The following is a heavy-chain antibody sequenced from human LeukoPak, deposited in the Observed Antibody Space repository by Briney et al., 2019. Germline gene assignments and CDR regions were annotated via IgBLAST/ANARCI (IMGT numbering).Heavy chain of an antibody. CDR3: AKGGILEWFYAFDI. CDR1: GFIFSDYS. V-gene: IGHV3-11*01. CDR2: ISNNGSAV. Sequence: GGSLRLSCEASGFIFSDYSMSWIRQAPGKGLEWISYISNNGSAVHYADSVKGRFTVSRDNAKNSLFLQMSSLRVEDTAIYFCAKGGILEWFYAFDIWGQGTMVTVSS. J-gene: IGHJ3*02. D-gene: IGHD3-3*01.